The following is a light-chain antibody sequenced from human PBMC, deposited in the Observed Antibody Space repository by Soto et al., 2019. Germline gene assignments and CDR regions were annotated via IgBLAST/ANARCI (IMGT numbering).Light chain of an antibody. CDR3: QLYGGSPKT. Sequence: EIVLTQSPGTLSLSPGEGGTLSCRASQTVISNSLAWYQQKPGQPPRLLIHGASTRAPATPARFSGSRSGTDFTFTISRLEPEDVAVYYCQLYGGSPKTFGQGTKVEIK. V-gene: IGKV3-20*01. CDR2: GAS. J-gene: IGKJ1*01. CDR1: QTVISNS.